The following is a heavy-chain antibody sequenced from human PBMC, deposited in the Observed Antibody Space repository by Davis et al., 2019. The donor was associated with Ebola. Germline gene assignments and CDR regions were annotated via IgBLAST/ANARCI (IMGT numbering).Heavy chain of an antibody. J-gene: IGHJ4*02. CDR1: GGTFSSYA. CDR2: ISAYNGNT. Sequence: ASVKVSCKASGGTFSSYAISWVRQAPGQGLEWMGWISAYNGNTNYAQKFQGRVTMTTDTSTSTAYMELRSLRSDDTAVYYCASRFGSSFDYWGQGTLVTVSS. CDR3: ASRFGSSFDY. D-gene: IGHD6-13*01. V-gene: IGHV1-18*01.